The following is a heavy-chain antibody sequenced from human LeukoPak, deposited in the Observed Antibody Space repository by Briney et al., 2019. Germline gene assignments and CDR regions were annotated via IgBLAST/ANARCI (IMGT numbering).Heavy chain of an antibody. J-gene: IGHJ4*02. CDR1: GFTFSSYG. CDR3: SKGGHGYHSRGYYYVEIDY. Sequence: PGRSLRLSYAASGFTFSSYGMHWVRQAPGKGLEWVAVISYDGSNKYYADSVMGRFTISRDNSKNTLYLQMNRLRAEDTAVYYCSKGGHGYHSRGYYYVEIDYWGQGTLVTVSS. D-gene: IGHD3-22*01. CDR2: ISYDGSNK. V-gene: IGHV3-30*18.